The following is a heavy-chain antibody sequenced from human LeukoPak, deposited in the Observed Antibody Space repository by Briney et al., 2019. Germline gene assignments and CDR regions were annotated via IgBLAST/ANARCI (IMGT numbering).Heavy chain of an antibody. J-gene: IGHJ6*03. V-gene: IGHV1-46*01. CDR3: ARGPSITMVRGGQWYYYMDV. CDR1: GYTFSSNY. CDR2: INPSGGST. D-gene: IGHD3-10*01. Sequence: ASVKVSCKASGYTFSSNYMHWVRQAPGQGLEWMGIINPSGGSTNYAQKFQGRVTMTRDTSTSTVYMELSSLRSEDTAVYYCARGPSITMVRGGQWYYYMDVWGKGTTVTISS.